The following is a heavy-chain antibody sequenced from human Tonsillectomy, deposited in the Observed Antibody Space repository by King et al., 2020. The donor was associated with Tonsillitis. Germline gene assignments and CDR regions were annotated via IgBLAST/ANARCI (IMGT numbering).Heavy chain of an antibody. J-gene: IGHJ4*02. V-gene: IGHV4-38-2*02. CDR1: GYSISSGYY. CDR2: IYHSGST. D-gene: IGHD6-19*01. CDR3: ARDLVAVAGTV. Sequence: QLQESGPGLVKPSETLSLTCAVSGYSISSGYYWGWIRQPPGKGLEWIGSIYHSGSTYYNPSLKSRVTISVDTSKNQFSLKLSSVTAADTAVYYCARDLVAVAGTVWGQGTLVTVSS.